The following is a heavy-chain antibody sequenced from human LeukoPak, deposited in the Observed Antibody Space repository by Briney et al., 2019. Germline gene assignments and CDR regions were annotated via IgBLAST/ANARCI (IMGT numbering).Heavy chain of an antibody. CDR2: IYYSGST. CDR3: ARGHLGEGGVNAFDI. D-gene: IGHD3-16*01. CDR1: GGSISSYY. Sequence: SETLSLTCTVSGGSISSYYWSWIRQPPGKGLEWIGYIYYSGSTNYNPSLKSRVTISVDTSKNQFSLKLSSVTAADTAVYYCARGHLGEGGVNAFDIWGQGTMVTVSS. V-gene: IGHV4-59*01. J-gene: IGHJ3*02.